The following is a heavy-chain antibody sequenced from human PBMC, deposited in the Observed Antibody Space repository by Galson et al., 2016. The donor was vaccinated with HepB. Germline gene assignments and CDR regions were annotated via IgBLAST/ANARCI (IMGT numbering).Heavy chain of an antibody. D-gene: IGHD2/OR15-2a*01. J-gene: IGHJ4*02. V-gene: IGHV3-9*01. CDR3: AKDITTEASGLNY. Sequence: SLRLSCAASGFTFDDYAMHWVRQPPGKGLEWVSSINWNGGIVHYADSVKGRFSISRDNAKHSLYLQMNSLRTEDTALYYCAKDITTEASGLNYWGQGTLVTVSS. CDR2: INWNGGIV. CDR1: GFTFDDYA.